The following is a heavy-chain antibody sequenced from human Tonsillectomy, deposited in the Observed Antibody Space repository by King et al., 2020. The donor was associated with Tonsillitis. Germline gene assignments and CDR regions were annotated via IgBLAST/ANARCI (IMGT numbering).Heavy chain of an antibody. D-gene: IGHD2-2*01. CDR1: GFTFSSYA. J-gene: IGHJ4*02. CDR2: ISASGGNT. CDR3: AKDLVPAAMGAFDY. Sequence: VQLVESGGGLVQPGGSLRLSCAASGFTFSSYAMSWVRQAPGKGLEWVAAISASGGNTYNADSVKGRFTISRDNSKNTLYLQMNSLRAEDTAVYYCAKDLVPAAMGAFDYWGQGTLVTVSS. V-gene: IGHV3-23*04.